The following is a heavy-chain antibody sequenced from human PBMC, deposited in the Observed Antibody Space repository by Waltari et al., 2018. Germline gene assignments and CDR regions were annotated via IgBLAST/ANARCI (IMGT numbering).Heavy chain of an antibody. J-gene: IGHJ5*02. V-gene: IGHV4-34*01. CDR2: INHSGST. Sequence: QVQLQQWGAGLLKPSETLSLTCAVYGGSFSGYYWSWIRQPPGKGLEWIGEINHSGSTNDNPSLKSRVTISVDTSKNQFSLKLSSVTAADTAVYYCARGRGAVAERDFDPWGQGTLVTVSS. CDR1: GGSFSGYY. D-gene: IGHD6-19*01. CDR3: ARGRGAVAERDFDP.